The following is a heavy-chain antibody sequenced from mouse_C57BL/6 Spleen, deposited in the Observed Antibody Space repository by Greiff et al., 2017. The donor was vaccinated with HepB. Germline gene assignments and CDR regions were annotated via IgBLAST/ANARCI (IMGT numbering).Heavy chain of an antibody. CDR1: GYTFTDYY. J-gene: IGHJ2*01. Sequence: EVQLQQSGPELVKPGASVKISCKASGYTFTDYYMNWVKQSHGKSLEWIGDINPNNGGTSYNQKCKGKVTLTVDKSSRTAYMELRSLTSEDSAVYYCARWVPFDYWGQGTTLTVSS. V-gene: IGHV1-26*01. CDR2: INPNNGGT. CDR3: ARWVPFDY.